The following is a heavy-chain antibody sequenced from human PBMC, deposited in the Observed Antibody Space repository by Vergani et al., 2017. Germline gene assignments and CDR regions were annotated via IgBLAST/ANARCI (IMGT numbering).Heavy chain of an antibody. Sequence: QVQLVQSGAEVKKPGASVKVSCKASGYTFTGYYMHWVRQAPGQGLEWMGWINPNSGGTNYAQTFQGRVTMTRDTSISTAYMVLSRLRSDDTAVYYCAREPTVTTGGMDVWGQGTTVTVSS. CDR2: INPNSGGT. CDR1: GYTFTGYY. CDR3: AREPTVTTGGMDV. V-gene: IGHV1-2*02. D-gene: IGHD4-17*01. J-gene: IGHJ6*02.